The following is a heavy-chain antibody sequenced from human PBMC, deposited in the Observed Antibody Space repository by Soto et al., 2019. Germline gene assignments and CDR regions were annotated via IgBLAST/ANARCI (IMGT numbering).Heavy chain of an antibody. CDR3: ARGSYGVENWFDP. D-gene: IGHD4-17*01. CDR2: IYYSGST. J-gene: IGHJ5*02. Sequence: QVQLQESGPGLVKPSQTLSLTCTVSGGSISSGGYYWSWIRQHPGKGLEWIGYIYYSGSTYYNPSLKSRVTISVDTSKNQFSLKLSSVTAADTAVDYCARGSYGVENWFDPWGQGTLVTVSS. V-gene: IGHV4-31*03. CDR1: GGSISSGGYY.